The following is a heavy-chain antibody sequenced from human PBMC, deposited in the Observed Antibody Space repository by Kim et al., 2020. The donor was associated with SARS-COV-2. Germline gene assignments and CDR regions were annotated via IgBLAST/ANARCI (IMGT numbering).Heavy chain of an antibody. Sequence: SETLSLTCTVSGDSINSYYCSWIRQLPGKGLEWIGYIYYSGSTNYNPSLKSRATISVDTSKNQFSLKLTSVTEADTAVYYCARSVGRVRWHQLDYRGQVTLAT. V-gene: IGHV4-59*01. J-gene: IGHJ4*02. CDR2: IYYSGST. CDR3: ARSVGRVRWHQLDY. D-gene: IGHD1-26*01. CDR1: GDSINSYY.